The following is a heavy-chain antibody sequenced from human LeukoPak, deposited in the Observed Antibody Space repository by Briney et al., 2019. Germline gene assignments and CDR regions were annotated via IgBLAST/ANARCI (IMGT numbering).Heavy chain of an antibody. V-gene: IGHV3-9*01. J-gene: IGHJ4*02. CDR3: ATGGGSYGTNDY. D-gene: IGHD1-26*01. CDR1: GFTVSSNY. CDR2: ISWNSGSI. Sequence: LAGGSLRLSCAASGFTVSSNYMSWVRQAPGKGLEWVSGISWNSGSIGYADSVKGRFTISRDNAKNSLYLQMNSLRAEDTALYYCATGGGSYGTNDYWGQGTLVTVSS.